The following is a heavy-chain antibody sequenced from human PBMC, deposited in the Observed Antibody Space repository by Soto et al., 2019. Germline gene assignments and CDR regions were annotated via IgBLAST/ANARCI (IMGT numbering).Heavy chain of an antibody. Sequence: PSETLSLTCTVSGGSISSRSYYWGWIRQPPGKGLEWIGSIYYSGSTYYNPSLKSRVTISVDTSKNQFSLKLSSVTAADTAVYYCARTWRDSSGYYSNPISYYFDYWGQGTLVTVSS. CDR2: IYYSGST. D-gene: IGHD3-22*01. V-gene: IGHV4-39*01. CDR1: GGSISSRSYY. J-gene: IGHJ4*02. CDR3: ARTWRDSSGYYSNPISYYFDY.